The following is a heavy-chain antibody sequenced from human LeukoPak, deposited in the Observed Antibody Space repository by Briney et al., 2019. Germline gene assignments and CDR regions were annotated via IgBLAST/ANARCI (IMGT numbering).Heavy chain of an antibody. J-gene: IGHJ3*02. CDR2: IYYSGST. D-gene: IGHD3-22*01. CDR3: ARAVPYYDSSGYAFDI. CDR1: GGSISSSSYY. Sequence: SETLSLTCTVSGGSISSSSYYWGWIRQPPGKGLEWIGSIYYSGSTYYNPSLKSRVTISVDTSKNQFSLKLSSVTAADTAVYYCARAVPYYDSSGYAFDIWGQGTMVTVSS. V-gene: IGHV4-39*07.